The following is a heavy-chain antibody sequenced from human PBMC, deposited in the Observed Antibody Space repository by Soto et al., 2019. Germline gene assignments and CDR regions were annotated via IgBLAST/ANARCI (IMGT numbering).Heavy chain of an antibody. D-gene: IGHD3-16*01. CDR2: TSYDGNNK. CDR1: GFRFKSFV. J-gene: IGHJ4*02. CDR3: ARWGTTGGFDV. Sequence: QVQLVESGGGVVQPGTSLRLSCAASGFRFKSFVMHWVRQAPGKGLEWVAFTSYDGNNKDYVHSVKGRFTVSRDNSQNTLHLQMDFLRPEDTALYYCARWGTTGGFDVWGQGTLVSVSS. V-gene: IGHV3-30*19.